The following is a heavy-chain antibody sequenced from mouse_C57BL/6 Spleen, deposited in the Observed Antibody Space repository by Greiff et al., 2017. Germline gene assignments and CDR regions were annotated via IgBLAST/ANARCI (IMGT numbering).Heavy chain of an antibody. Sequence: VQLQQSGPELVKPGASVKISCKASGYAFSSSWMNWVKQRPGKGLEWIGRIYPGDGDTNYNGKFKGKATLTADKSSSTAYMQLSSLTSEDSAVYFCASSLYGTPHYYAMDYWGQGTSVTVSS. D-gene: IGHD1-1*01. J-gene: IGHJ4*01. CDR2: IYPGDGDT. V-gene: IGHV1-82*01. CDR1: GYAFSSSW. CDR3: ASSLYGTPHYYAMDY.